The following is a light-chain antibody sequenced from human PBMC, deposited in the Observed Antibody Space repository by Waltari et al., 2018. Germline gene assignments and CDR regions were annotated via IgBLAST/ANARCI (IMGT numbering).Light chain of an antibody. J-gene: IGLJ2*01. Sequence: NFMLTQPLSVSESPGKTVTISCTGSSGSIARNYVPWYQQRPGSAPTIVIYEDDRRPSGVPDRFSGSIDSSSNSASLTISGLQTEDEADYYCQSFDNNNDVIFGGGTKLTVL. V-gene: IGLV6-57*02. CDR3: QSFDNNNDVI. CDR2: EDD. CDR1: SGSIARNY.